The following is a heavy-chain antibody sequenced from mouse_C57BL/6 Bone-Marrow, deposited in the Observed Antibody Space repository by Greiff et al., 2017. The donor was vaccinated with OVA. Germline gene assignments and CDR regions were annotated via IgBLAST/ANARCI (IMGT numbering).Heavy chain of an antibody. CDR3: ARFITGNY. CDR1: GYTFTSYW. J-gene: IGHJ2*01. D-gene: IGHD1-1*01. Sequence: VQLQQSGAELVKPGASVKLSCKASGYTFTSYWMHWVKQRPGQGLEWIGMIHPNSGSTNYNEKFKNKATLTVDKSSSTAYMQLSSLTSEDSAVYYCARFITGNYWGQGTTLTVSS. V-gene: IGHV1-64*01. CDR2: IHPNSGST.